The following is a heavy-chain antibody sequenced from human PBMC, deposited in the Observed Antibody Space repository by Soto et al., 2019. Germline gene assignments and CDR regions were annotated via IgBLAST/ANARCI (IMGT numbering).Heavy chain of an antibody. CDR2: IIPFFGTT. CDR3: ASRPVMEVAQYGNWFDP. CDR1: GGAFSSYP. D-gene: IGHD2-15*01. V-gene: IGHV1-69*01. Sequence: QVHLVQSGAEVKKPGSSVKVSCKASGGAFSSYPINWVRQAPGQGLEWMGGIIPFFGTTHSAQKFQDRLKITADGSTSTTYMELSSLRSEDTAVYYCASRPVMEVAQYGNWFDPWGQGTLVTVSS. J-gene: IGHJ5*02.